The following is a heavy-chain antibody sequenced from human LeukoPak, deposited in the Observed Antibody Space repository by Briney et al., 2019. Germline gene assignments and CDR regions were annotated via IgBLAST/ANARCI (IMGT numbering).Heavy chain of an antibody. Sequence: GGSLRLSCAASGFPFNTYWMTWVRQAPGKGLEWVANIKQGGTEKDYVDSVKGRFSISRDNAKNSVYLQMDSLRVEDTAVYYCARGNNTFEMATLALDHWGQGALVTVSS. J-gene: IGHJ4*02. CDR1: GFPFNTYW. CDR2: IKQGGTEK. CDR3: ARGNNTFEMATLALDH. D-gene: IGHD5-24*01. V-gene: IGHV3-7*01.